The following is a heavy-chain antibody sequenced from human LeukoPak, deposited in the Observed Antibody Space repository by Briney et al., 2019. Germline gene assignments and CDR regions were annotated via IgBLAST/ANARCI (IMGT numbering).Heavy chain of an antibody. D-gene: IGHD1-26*01. Sequence: SSETLSLTCTVSGGSISSSSYSWGWIRQPPGKGLEWIGYIYYSGSTNYNPSLKSRVTISVDTSKNQFSLKLSSVTAADTAVYYCARLGSYLRWFDPWGQGTLVTVSS. CDR1: GGSISSSSYS. CDR3: ARLGSYLRWFDP. V-gene: IGHV4-61*05. J-gene: IGHJ5*02. CDR2: IYYSGST.